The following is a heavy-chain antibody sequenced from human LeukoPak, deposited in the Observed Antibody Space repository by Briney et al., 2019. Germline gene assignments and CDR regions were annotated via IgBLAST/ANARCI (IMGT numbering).Heavy chain of an antibody. CDR3: ARDYKGPSGYSYGHGVFDY. CDR2: IYTSGST. J-gene: IGHJ4*02. CDR1: GGSISSGSYY. Sequence: PSQTLSLTCTVSGGSISSGSYYWSWIRQPAGKGLEWIGRIYTSGSTNYNPSLKSRVTISVDTSKNRFSLKLSSVTAADTAVYYCARDYKGPSGYSYGHGVFDYWGQGTLVTVSS. V-gene: IGHV4-61*02. D-gene: IGHD5-18*01.